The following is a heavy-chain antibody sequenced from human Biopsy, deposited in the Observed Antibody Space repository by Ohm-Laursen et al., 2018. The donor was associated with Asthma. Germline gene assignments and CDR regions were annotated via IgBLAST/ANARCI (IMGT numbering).Heavy chain of an antibody. D-gene: IGHD3-9*01. CDR3: LRDTLGYYFDT. CDR1: EFTVSSNY. CDR2: INSAGST. Sequence: SLRLSCAASEFTVSSNYMHWVRQAPGKGLEWVSMINSAGSTFYADSVKGRFTISRDNAKNTLYLQMNSLRVEDTAVYYCLRDTLGYYFDTWCQGTLVTVSS. V-gene: IGHV3-53*01. J-gene: IGHJ4*02.